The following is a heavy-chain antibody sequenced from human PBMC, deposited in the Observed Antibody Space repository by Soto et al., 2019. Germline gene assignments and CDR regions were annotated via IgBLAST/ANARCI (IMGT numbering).Heavy chain of an antibody. Sequence: ASAKVSCKASGGTFSSYAISWVRQAPGQGLEWMGRIIPILGIANYAQKFQGRVTITADKSTSTAYMELSSLRSEDTAVYYCARDVFPPLVDTAMVDYFDYWGQGTLVTVSS. CDR1: GGTFSSYA. CDR3: ARDVFPPLVDTAMVDYFDY. CDR2: IIPILGIA. V-gene: IGHV1-69*04. D-gene: IGHD5-18*01. J-gene: IGHJ4*02.